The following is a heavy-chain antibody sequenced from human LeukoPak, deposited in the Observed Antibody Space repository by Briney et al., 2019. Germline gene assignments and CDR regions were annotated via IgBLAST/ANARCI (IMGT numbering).Heavy chain of an antibody. D-gene: IGHD6-19*01. Sequence: PGGSLRLSCAASGFTFDDYAMHWVRQAPGKGLEWVSSISSSSSYIYYADSLKGRFTISRDNAKNSLFLQMNSLRAEDTAVYYCARAVAGYNYFYGMDVWGQGTTVTVSS. CDR3: ARAVAGYNYFYGMDV. V-gene: IGHV3-21*01. CDR2: ISSSSSYI. J-gene: IGHJ6*02. CDR1: GFTFDDYA.